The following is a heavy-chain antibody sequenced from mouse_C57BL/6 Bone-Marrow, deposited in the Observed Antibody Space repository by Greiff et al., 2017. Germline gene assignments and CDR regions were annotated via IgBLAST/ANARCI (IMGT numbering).Heavy chain of an antibody. D-gene: IGHD2-4*01. Sequence: QVQLQQSGAELMKPGASVKLSCKATGYTFTGYWIEWVKQRPGHGLEWIGEILPGGGSTNYNEKFKGKATFTADTSSNTAYMQLSSLTTEDSAIYYCAGWGLRCAMDYWGQGTSVTVSS. CDR1: GYTFTGYW. CDR3: AGWGLRCAMDY. J-gene: IGHJ4*01. CDR2: ILPGGGST. V-gene: IGHV1-9*01.